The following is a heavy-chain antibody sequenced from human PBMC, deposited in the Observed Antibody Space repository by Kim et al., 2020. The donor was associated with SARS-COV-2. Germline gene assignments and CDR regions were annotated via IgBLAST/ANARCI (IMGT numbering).Heavy chain of an antibody. CDR1: GYTFTSYG. J-gene: IGHJ6*02. CDR2: ISAYNGNT. D-gene: IGHD5-12*01. V-gene: IGHV1-18*01. Sequence: ASVKVSCKASGYTFTSYGISWVRQAPGQGLEWMGWISAYNGNTNYAQKLQGRVTMTTDTSTSTAYMELRSLRSDDTAVYYCAREGTVATTGRQNYYYYYGMDVWGQGTTVTVSS. CDR3: AREGTVATTGRQNYYYYYGMDV.